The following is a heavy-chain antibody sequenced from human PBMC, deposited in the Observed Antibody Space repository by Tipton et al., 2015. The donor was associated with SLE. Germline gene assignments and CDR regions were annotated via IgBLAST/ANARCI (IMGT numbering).Heavy chain of an antibody. CDR1: GGSITNFY. CDR2: ICCGGSP. J-gene: IGHJ2*01. Sequence: TLSLTCTVSGGSITNFYWGWVRQPAGKGLEWIGRICCGGSPKYNPSLDSRVSLSVDASKDQFSLKLSSVTTADTAVYYCARDLGVGWGGHWYFDLWGRGTLLTVSS. V-gene: IGHV4-4*07. D-gene: IGHD3-16*01. CDR3: ARDLGVGWGGHWYFDL.